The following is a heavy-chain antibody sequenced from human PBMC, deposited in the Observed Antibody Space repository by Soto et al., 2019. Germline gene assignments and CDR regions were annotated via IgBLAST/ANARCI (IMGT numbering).Heavy chain of an antibody. D-gene: IGHD6-13*01. CDR3: ARGRIAAAGGAFDP. Sequence: QVQLVQSGAEVKKPGASVKVSCKASGYTFTSYDINWGRQATGQGLEWMGWMNPNRGNTGYAQKFQGRVTMTRNTTINTAYMELSSLRSEDTAVYYFARGRIAAAGGAFDPWGQGTLVTVSS. J-gene: IGHJ5*02. V-gene: IGHV1-8*01. CDR2: MNPNRGNT. CDR1: GYTFTSYD.